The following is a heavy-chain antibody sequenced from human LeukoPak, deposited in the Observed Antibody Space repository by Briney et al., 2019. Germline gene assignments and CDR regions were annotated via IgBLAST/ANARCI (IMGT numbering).Heavy chain of an antibody. V-gene: IGHV4-30-4*01. J-gene: IGHJ4*02. CDR2: IYYSGSS. D-gene: IGHD1-26*01. Sequence: SETLSLTCTVSGGSISSGDYYWSWIRQPPGKGLEWIGYIYYSGSSYYNPSLKSRVTISVDTSKNQLSLKLSSVTAADTAVYYCVRGGSGSQYFDYWGQGTLVTVSS. CDR1: GGSISSGDYY. CDR3: VRGGSGSQYFDY.